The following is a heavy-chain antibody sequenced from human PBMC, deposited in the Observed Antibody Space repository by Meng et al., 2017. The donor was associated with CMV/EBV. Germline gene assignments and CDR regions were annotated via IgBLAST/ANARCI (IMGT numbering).Heavy chain of an antibody. D-gene: IGHD1-26*01. CDR2: IIPILGIA. CDR3: ASTNRPPGAEEDAFDI. J-gene: IGHJ3*02. V-gene: IGHV1-69*10. Sequence: SVKVSCKASGGTFSSYAISWVRQAPGLGLEWMGGIIPILGIANYAQKFQGRVTITADKSTSTAYMELSSLRSEDTAVYYCASTNRPPGAEEDAFDIWGQGTMVTVSS. CDR1: GGTFSSYA.